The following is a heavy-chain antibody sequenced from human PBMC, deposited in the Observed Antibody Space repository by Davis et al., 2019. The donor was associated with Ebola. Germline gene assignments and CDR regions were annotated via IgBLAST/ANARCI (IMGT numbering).Heavy chain of an antibody. CDR1: GGTFSSYA. CDR3: ARGELRFDSLQTSWYYYYGMDV. J-gene: IGHJ6*02. D-gene: IGHD3-10*01. Sequence: SVKVSCKASGGTFSSYAISWVRQAPGQGLEWMGGIIPIFGTANYAQKFQGRVTITADKSTSTAYMELSSLRSEDTAVYYCARGELRFDSLQTSWYYYYGMDVWGQGTTVTISS. CDR2: IIPIFGTA. V-gene: IGHV1-69*06.